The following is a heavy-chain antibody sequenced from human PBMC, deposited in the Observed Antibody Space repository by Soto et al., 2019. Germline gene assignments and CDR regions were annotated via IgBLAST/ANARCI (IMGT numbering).Heavy chain of an antibody. CDR2: INHSGST. Sequence: QVQLQQWGAGLLKPSETLSLTCAVYGGSFSGYYWSWIRQPPGKGLEWIGEINHSGSTNYNPSLKSRVTISVDTSKNQFSLKLSSVTAAETAVYYCARTSVYYDILTGYSSYYFDYWGQGTLVTVSS. CDR1: GGSFSGYY. D-gene: IGHD3-9*01. J-gene: IGHJ4*02. CDR3: ARTSVYYDILTGYSSYYFDY. V-gene: IGHV4-34*01.